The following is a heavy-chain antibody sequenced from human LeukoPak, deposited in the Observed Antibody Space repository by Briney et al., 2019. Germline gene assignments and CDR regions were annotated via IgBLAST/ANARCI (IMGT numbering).Heavy chain of an antibody. CDR1: GHSFNAYY. CDR2: IDPSSGDT. CDR3: ATFTAPRNAFDL. V-gene: IGHV1-2*06. D-gene: IGHD3-16*01. J-gene: IGHJ3*01. Sequence: ASVKVSCKASGHSFNAYYIHWVRQAPGQGRQWMGRIDPSSGDTKYTQKFQGRVSMTRDTSISTAYMELSRLTSDDTAVYYCATFTAPRNAFDLWGQGTMVTVSS.